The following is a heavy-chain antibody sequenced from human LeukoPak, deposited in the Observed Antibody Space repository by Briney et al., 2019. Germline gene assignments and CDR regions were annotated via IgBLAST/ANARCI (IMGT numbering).Heavy chain of an antibody. J-gene: IGHJ4*02. D-gene: IGHD3-22*01. Sequence: GGSLRLSCAASGFTVSSNYMSWVRQAPGKGLEWVSVIYSGGSTYYADSVKGRFTVSRDNSKNTLYLQMNSLRAEDTAVYYCARDSSGYSHFDYWGQGTLVNVSS. CDR3: ARDSSGYSHFDY. V-gene: IGHV3-66*01. CDR2: IYSGGST. CDR1: GFTVSSNY.